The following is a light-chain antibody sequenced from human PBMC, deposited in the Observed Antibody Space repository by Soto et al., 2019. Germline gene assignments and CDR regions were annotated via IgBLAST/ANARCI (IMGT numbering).Light chain of an antibody. CDR2: AAS. J-gene: IGKJ1*01. Sequence: DIQMTHSPSSVSASLVDRVTITCRASQSISSYLNWYQQKPEKAPKLLIYAASSLQSGVPSRFSGSGSGTDFTLTISSLQPEDFATYYCQQSYSTPRTFGQGTKVDIK. CDR1: QSISSY. CDR3: QQSYSTPRT. V-gene: IGKV1-39*01.